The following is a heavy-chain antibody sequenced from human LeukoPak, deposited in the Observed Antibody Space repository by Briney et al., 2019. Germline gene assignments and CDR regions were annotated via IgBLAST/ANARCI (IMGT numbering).Heavy chain of an antibody. J-gene: IGHJ4*02. D-gene: IGHD1-1*01. CDR3: ARDQGYPWNLDY. V-gene: IGHV1-46*04. CDR2: INPSGGST. CDR1: GYTFSSYY. Sequence: GASVKVSCKASGYTFSSYYMHWVRQAPGQGLEWMGIINPSGGSTSYAQKLQGRVTMTRDMSTSTVYMELSSLRSEDTDVYYCARDQGYPWNLDYWGQGTLVTVSS.